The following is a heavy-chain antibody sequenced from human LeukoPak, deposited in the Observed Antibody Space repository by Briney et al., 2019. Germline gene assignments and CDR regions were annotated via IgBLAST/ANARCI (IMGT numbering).Heavy chain of an antibody. J-gene: IGHJ4*02. D-gene: IGHD3-10*01. CDR1: GGSISSSSYY. Sequence: PSETLSLTCTVSGGSISSSSYYGGWIRQPPGKGLEWIGSIYYSGSTYYNPSLKSRVPISVDTSKNQFSLKLSSVTAADTAVYYCARQNVLLWFGEGWGQGTLVTVSS. CDR2: IYYSGST. CDR3: ARQNVLLWFGEG. V-gene: IGHV4-39*01.